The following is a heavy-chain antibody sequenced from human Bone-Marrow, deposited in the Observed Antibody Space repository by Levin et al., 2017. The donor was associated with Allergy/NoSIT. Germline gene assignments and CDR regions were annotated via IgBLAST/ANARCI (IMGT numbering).Heavy chain of an antibody. CDR3: VIFTGH. D-gene: IGHD3-9*01. V-gene: IGHV4-39*01. Sequence: SETLSLTCTVSGGSVISDNSYWGWIRQPPGKGLEWIASFYNSGITYYNPSLRSRGTISVDTSKNQFSLNLNSVTAAATSIYYCVIFTGHWGPGILVTVSS. CDR2: FYNSGIT. CDR1: GGSVISDNSY. J-gene: IGHJ4*02.